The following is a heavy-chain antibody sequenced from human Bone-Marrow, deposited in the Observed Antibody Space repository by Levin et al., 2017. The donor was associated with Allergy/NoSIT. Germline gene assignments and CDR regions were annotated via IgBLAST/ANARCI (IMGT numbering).Heavy chain of an antibody. CDR2: ISYDGSDQ. V-gene: IGHV3-30*03. J-gene: IGHJ4*02. CDR1: GFTFNNYA. CDR3: ARVPGQYGAGSYGY. Sequence: GESLKISCAASGFTFNNYAMHWVRQAPGKGLEWVALISYDGSDQYYRESVRGRFAISRDNSKNTVSLQMNSLRPEDTAIYYCARVPGQYGAGSYGYWGQGTLVTISS. D-gene: IGHD3-10*01.